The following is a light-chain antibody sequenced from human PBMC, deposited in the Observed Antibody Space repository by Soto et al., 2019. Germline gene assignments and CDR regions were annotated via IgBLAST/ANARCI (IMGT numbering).Light chain of an antibody. CDR1: QSISIW. CDR2: KAS. V-gene: IGKV1-5*03. CDR3: QQYNVFPWT. Sequence: DIQMTQSPSTLSASVGDRVTITCRASQSISIWLAWYQQRPGKAPKLLIYKASSLETGVPSRFGGSGSETEFTLTISSLRPDDFATYYCQQYNVFPWTFGRGTRVEIK. J-gene: IGKJ1*01.